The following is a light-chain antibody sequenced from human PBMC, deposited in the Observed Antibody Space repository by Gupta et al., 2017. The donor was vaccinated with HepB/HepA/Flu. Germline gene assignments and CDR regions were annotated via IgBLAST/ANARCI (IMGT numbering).Light chain of an antibody. J-gene: IGKJ4*01. CDR2: DAS. CDR3: QQDYNLPIT. Sequence: IPMTQSPSSLSASVGDRVTITCQASQDISNYLNWYQQKPGKAPKLLIYDASNLETGVPSRFSGSGSGTDFTFTISSLQPEDIATYYCQQDYNLPITFGGGTKLEIK. V-gene: IGKV1-33*01. CDR1: QDISNY.